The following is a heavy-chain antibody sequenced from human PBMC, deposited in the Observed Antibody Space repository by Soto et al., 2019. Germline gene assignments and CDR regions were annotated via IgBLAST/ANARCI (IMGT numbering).Heavy chain of an antibody. CDR1: GGSFSGYY. CDR3: ARGERYCSSTSCYLNKSRWFDP. Sequence: PSETLSLTCAVYGGSFSGYYWSWIRQPPGKGLEWIGEINHSGSTNYNPSLKSRVTISVDTSKNQFSLKLSSVTAADTAVYYCARGERYCSSTSCYLNKSRWFDPWGQGTLVTVSS. D-gene: IGHD2-2*01. J-gene: IGHJ5*02. V-gene: IGHV4-34*01. CDR2: INHSGST.